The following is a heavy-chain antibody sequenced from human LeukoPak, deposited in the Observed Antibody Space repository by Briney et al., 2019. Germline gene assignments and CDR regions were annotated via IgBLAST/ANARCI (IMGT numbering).Heavy chain of an antibody. CDR1: GYTFTSYY. CDR2: INPSGGST. J-gene: IGHJ4*02. CDR3: ARDSSDIVVPSDY. V-gene: IGHV1-46*01. Sequence: ASVRVSCKASGYTFTSYYMHWVRQAPGHGREWMGVINPSGGSTSYAQKFQGRVTINRDTSTSTVYMELSSLRPEDTAVYYCARDSSDIVVPSDYWGQGTVVTVSS. D-gene: IGHD2-2*01.